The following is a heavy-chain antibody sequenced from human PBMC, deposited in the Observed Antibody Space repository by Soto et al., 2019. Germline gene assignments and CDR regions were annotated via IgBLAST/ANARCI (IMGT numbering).Heavy chain of an antibody. J-gene: IGHJ5*02. V-gene: IGHV4-61*01. D-gene: IGHD3-10*01. Sequence: ETLSLTCTVSGGSVSSGSYYWGWIRQPPGKGLEWIGYIYYSGSTNYNPSLKSRVTISVDTSKNQFSLKLSSVTAADTAVYYCARVLYGSGSYNWFDPWGQGTLVTVSS. CDR1: GGSVSSGSYY. CDR2: IYYSGST. CDR3: ARVLYGSGSYNWFDP.